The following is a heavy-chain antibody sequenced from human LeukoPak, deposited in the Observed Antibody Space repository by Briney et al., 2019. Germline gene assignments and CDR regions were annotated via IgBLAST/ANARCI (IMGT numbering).Heavy chain of an antibody. CDR3: ARSRGSSGSYPFDY. CDR2: ISSSSSTI. J-gene: IGHJ4*02. Sequence: PGGSLRLSCAPSGFTFISYSMNWVRPAPGEGLGWVSYISSSSSTIYYARSVKGRFTISRDTTTNSLFLQKNRPRAEDTEAYYTARSRGSSGSYPFDYWGQGTLVTVSS. V-gene: IGHV3-48*01. CDR1: GFTFISYS. D-gene: IGHD1-26*01.